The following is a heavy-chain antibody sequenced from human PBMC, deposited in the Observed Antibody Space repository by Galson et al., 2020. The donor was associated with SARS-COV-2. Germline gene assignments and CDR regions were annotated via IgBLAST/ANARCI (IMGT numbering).Heavy chain of an antibody. D-gene: IGHD3-10*01. Sequence: ASVKLSCTASGYTFTGYYMHWVRQAPGQGLEWMGWIHPNSGGTNYAQKFQGRVTMTRDTSISTAYMELSRLRSDDPAVYYFARVITFPYYYGSGSYYRYYYGMDGWGQVTMVTVSS. V-gene: IGHV1-2*02. CDR3: ARVITFPYYYGSGSYYRYYYGMDG. J-gene: IGHJ6*02. CDR1: GYTFTGYY. CDR2: IHPNSGGT.